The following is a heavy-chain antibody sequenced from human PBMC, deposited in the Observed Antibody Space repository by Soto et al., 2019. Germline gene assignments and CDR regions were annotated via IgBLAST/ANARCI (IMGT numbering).Heavy chain of an antibody. CDR3: ARHDSRVYILDY. Sequence: TLSLTCTVSGGSISSGGYYWSWIRQHPGKGLEWIGYIYYSGSTYYNPSLKSRVTISVDTSKNQFSLKLSSVTAADTAVYYCARHDSRVYILDYWGQGTLVTVSS. CDR2: IYYSGST. D-gene: IGHD3-22*01. J-gene: IGHJ4*02. V-gene: IGHV4-31*03. CDR1: GGSISSGGYY.